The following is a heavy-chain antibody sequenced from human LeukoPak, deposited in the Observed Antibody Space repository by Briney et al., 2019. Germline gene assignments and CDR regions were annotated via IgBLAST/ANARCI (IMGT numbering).Heavy chain of an antibody. CDR3: ARDRHQYYDSRKLNNQIDY. J-gene: IGHJ4*02. CDR1: GGTFSSYA. CDR2: IIPIFGTA. Sequence: SVKVSCKASGGTFSSYAISWVRQAPGQGLEWMGGIIPIFGTANYAQKFQGRVTITADESTSTAHMELSSLRSEDTAVYYCARDRHQYYDSRKLNNQIDYWGQGTLVTVSS. V-gene: IGHV1-69*13. D-gene: IGHD3-22*01.